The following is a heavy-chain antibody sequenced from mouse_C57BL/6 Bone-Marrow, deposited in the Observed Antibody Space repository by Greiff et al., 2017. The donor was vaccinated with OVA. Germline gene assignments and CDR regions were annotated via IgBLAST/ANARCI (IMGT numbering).Heavy chain of an antibody. V-gene: IGHV1-64*01. D-gene: IGHD1-1*01. Sequence: QVQLKQPGAELVKPGASVKLSCKASGYTFTSYWMHWVKQRPGQGLEWIGMIHPNSGSTNYNEKFKSKATLTVDKSSSTAYMQLSSLTSEDSAVYYCARGGFYYYGSFYYAMDYWGQGTSVTVSS. J-gene: IGHJ4*01. CDR1: GYTFTSYW. CDR2: IHPNSGST. CDR3: ARGGFYYYGSFYYAMDY.